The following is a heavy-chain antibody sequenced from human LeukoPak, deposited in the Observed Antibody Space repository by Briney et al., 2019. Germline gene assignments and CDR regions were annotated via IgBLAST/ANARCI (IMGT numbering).Heavy chain of an antibody. J-gene: IGHJ4*02. CDR3: AKWGDYDILTGYFVSDF. V-gene: IGHV3-23*01. CDR2: ITGSGDTT. CDR1: GFIFRNYA. D-gene: IGHD3-9*01. Sequence: GGSLRLSCAASGFIFRNYAMSWVRQAPGKGLEWVSAITGSGDTTYYADSVKGRFTISRDNSKNTLYVEMNTLRAEDTAVYYCAKWGDYDILTGYFVSDFWGQGTLVTVSS.